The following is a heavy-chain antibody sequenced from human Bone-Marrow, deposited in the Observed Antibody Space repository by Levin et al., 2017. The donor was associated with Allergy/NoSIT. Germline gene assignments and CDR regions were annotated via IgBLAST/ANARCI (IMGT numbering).Heavy chain of an antibody. V-gene: IGHV3-49*04. CDR1: GFTFRDYV. J-gene: IGHJ4*02. CDR3: TREAPEWLRSRTFDY. D-gene: IGHD5-12*01. CDR2: IRSQAYGGAK. Sequence: GGSLRLSCSTSGFTFRDYVISWVRQAPGKGLEWIGLIRSQAYGGAKEYAASVKGRFTISRDDSKRIAYLQMNSLKTEDTAVYYCTREAPEWLRSRTFDYWGQGTRVTVSS.